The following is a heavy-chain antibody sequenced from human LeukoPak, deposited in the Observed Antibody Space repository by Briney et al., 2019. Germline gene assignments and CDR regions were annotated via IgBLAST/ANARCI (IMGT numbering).Heavy chain of an antibody. CDR3: ARGRAAAGIDY. CDR2: IYYSGST. D-gene: IGHD6-13*01. CDR1: GGSISSYC. V-gene: IGHV4-59*13. J-gene: IGHJ4*02. Sequence: SETLSLTCTVSGGSISSYCWSWIRQPPGKGLEGIGYIYYSGSTNYTPSLKSRVTISVDTSKNQFSLTLSSLTAAATAVYYCARGRAAAGIDYWGQGTLVTVSS.